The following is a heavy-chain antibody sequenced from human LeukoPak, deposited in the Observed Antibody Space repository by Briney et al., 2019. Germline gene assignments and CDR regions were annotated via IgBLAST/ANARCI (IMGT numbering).Heavy chain of an antibody. Sequence: GGSLRLSCAASGFTVSSNYMSWVRQAPGKGLEWVSVIYSGGSTYYADSVKGRFTISRDNPKNTLYLQMNTLRAEDTAVYYCARDFFSTVTNLDYWGQGTLVTVSS. J-gene: IGHJ4*02. CDR1: GFTVSSNY. D-gene: IGHD4-17*01. V-gene: IGHV3-53*05. CDR3: ARDFFSTVTNLDY. CDR2: IYSGGST.